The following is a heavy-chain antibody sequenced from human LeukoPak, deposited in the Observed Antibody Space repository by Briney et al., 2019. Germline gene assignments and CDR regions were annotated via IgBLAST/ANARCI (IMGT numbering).Heavy chain of an antibody. D-gene: IGHD1-26*01. CDR1: GDSITNDNYY. J-gene: IGHJ4*02. CDR2: VHSSGST. Sequence: SETLSLTCTVSGDSITNDNYYWNWSRQPPGKGLEWIGSVHSSGSTYYSPALKSRVAVSADTSKNRYSLKLSSVTAADTAMYYCASLTGSYSLGYFDYWGQGTLVPVSS. CDR3: ASLTGSYSLGYFDY. V-gene: IGHV4-39*02.